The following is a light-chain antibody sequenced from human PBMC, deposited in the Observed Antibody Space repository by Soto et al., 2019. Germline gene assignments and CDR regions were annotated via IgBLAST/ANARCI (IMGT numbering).Light chain of an antibody. V-gene: IGLV4-69*01. CDR2: LDSDGSH. CDR1: SGQSRYA. Sequence: QSVLTQSPSASASLGASVKLTCTLSSGQSRYAIAWHQQRPEKGPRYLMKLDSDGSHSKGDGIPDRFSGSTSGAERYLTISSLQSEDEADYYCQTWGTGIRVFGGGTKLTVL. CDR3: QTWGTGIRV. J-gene: IGLJ3*02.